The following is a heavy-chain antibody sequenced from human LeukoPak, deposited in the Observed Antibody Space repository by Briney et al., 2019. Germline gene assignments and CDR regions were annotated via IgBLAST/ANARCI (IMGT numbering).Heavy chain of an antibody. Sequence: ASVKVSCKASGYTFTGYYMHWVRQAPGQGLEWMGWINPNSGGTNYAQKFQGRVTMTRDTSISTAYMELSRLRSDDTAVYYCARDYYDSSGYYLATGAFSFDYWGQGTLSPSPQ. CDR1: GYTFTGYY. V-gene: IGHV1-2*02. CDR2: INPNSGGT. J-gene: IGHJ4*02. D-gene: IGHD3-22*01. CDR3: ARDYYDSSGYYLATGAFSFDY.